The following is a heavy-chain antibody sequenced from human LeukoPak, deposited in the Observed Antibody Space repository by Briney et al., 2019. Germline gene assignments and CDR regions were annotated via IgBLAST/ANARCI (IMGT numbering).Heavy chain of an antibody. Sequence: SETLSLTCTVSGGSISSYYWSWIRQPAGKGLEWIGRIYTSGSTNYNPSLKRRVTMSVDTSKNQFSLKLSSVTAADTAVYYCARGTSITIFGVVIPRDAFDIWGQGTMVTVSS. V-gene: IGHV4-4*07. CDR2: IYTSGST. D-gene: IGHD3-3*01. CDR1: GGSISSYY. J-gene: IGHJ3*02. CDR3: ARGTSITIFGVVIPRDAFDI.